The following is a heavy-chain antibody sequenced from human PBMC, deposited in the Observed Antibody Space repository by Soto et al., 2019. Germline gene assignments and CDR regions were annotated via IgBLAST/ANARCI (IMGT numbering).Heavy chain of an antibody. J-gene: IGHJ3*02. CDR1: GYTLTAHG. CDR3: AIYVYYYDSSGYYSGAFDI. Sequence: ASVKVSCKASGYTLTAHGISWVRQAPVQGLEWMGWISAYNGNTNYAQKLQGRVTMTTDTSTSTAYMELRSLRSDDTAVYYCAIYVYYYDSSGYYSGAFDIWGQGTMVTVSS. V-gene: IGHV1-18*04. D-gene: IGHD3-22*01. CDR2: ISAYNGNT.